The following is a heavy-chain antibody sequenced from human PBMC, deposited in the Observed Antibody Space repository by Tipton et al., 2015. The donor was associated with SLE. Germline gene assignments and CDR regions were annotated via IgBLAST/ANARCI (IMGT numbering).Heavy chain of an antibody. J-gene: IGHJ3*02. V-gene: IGHV3-23*01. CDR1: GFNFPKYA. CDR2: MSGSGVNI. D-gene: IGHD1-7*01. CDR3: ARVQLGTTFHDVFDI. Sequence: SLRLSCAASGFNFPKYAMSWVRQAPGKGLEWVYTMSGSGVNIYHADSVKGRFTISRDNSQNTLFLRMNNLRVDDTAVYYCARVQLGTTFHDVFDIWGQGTMVTVS.